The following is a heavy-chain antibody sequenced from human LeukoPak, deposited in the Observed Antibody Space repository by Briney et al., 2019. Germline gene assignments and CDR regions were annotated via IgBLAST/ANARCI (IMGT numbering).Heavy chain of an antibody. V-gene: IGHV3-7*01. D-gene: IGHD2-15*01. CDR2: IRQDGGEE. CDR1: GFTFSGYW. Sequence: GGSLRLSWAASGFTFSGYWMSWVRQAPGKGLEWVANIRQDGGEEYYVDSVRGRFTISRDNAKNSLYLQMNSLTDEDTAVYYCAAWGIGSSYVYWGQGTLVTVSS. J-gene: IGHJ4*02. CDR3: AAWGIGSSYVY.